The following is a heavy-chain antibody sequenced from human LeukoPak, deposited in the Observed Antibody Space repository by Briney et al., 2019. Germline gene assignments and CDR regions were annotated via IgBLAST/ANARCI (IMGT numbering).Heavy chain of an antibody. Sequence: SETLSLTCTFSGYSISSGYYWGWIRQPPGKGLEWIGSIYHSGSTYYNPSLKSRVTISVDTSKNQFSLKLSSVTAADTAVYYCARGYNWNDLSFDYWGQGTLVTVSS. CDR2: IYHSGST. V-gene: IGHV4-38-2*02. CDR3: ARGYNWNDLSFDY. J-gene: IGHJ4*02. CDR1: GYSISSGYY. D-gene: IGHD1-1*01.